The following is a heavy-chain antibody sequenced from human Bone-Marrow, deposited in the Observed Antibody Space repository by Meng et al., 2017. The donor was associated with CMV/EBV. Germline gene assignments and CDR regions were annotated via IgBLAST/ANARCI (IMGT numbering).Heavy chain of an antibody. J-gene: IGHJ4*02. CDR1: GCTFSSYG. CDR2: SSVYNGNT. CDR3: ARDSPRVEVPGGPDY. V-gene: IGHV1-18*01. D-gene: IGHD2-2*01. Sequence: ASVKVSCKASGCTFSSYGISWVRQAPGQGLEWIGWSSVYNGNTHYAQKLQDRVTLTTDTSTRTAFMELRSLGSDDTAMYYCARDSPRVEVPGGPDYWGQGTLVTVSS.